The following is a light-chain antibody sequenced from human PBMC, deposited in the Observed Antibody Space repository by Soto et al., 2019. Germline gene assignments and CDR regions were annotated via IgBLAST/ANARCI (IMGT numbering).Light chain of an antibody. J-gene: IGLJ1*01. Sequence: QSALTQPASVSGSPGQSITISCTGTSSDVGGYNYVSWYQQHPDKAPKLVIYEVSNRPSGVSNRFSGSKSGNTASLSISGLQAEDEADYYCSSYTSSNTDVFGTGTKLTVL. CDR1: SSDVGGYNY. V-gene: IGLV2-14*01. CDR2: EVS. CDR3: SSYTSSNTDV.